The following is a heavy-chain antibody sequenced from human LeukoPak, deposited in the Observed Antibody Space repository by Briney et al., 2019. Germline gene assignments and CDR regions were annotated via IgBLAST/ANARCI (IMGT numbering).Heavy chain of an antibody. CDR2: INHSGST. CDR3: AGGSPYSSGWYGA. J-gene: IGHJ5*02. CDR1: GGSFSGYY. D-gene: IGHD6-19*01. V-gene: IGHV4-34*01. Sequence: SETLSLTCAVYGGSFSGYYWSWIRQPPGKGLEWIGEINHSGSTNYNPSLKSRVTISVDTSKNQFSLKLSSVTAADTAVYYCAGGSPYSSGWYGAWGQGTLVTVSS.